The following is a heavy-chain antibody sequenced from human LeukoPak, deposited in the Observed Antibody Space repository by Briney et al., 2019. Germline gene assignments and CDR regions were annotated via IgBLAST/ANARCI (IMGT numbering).Heavy chain of an antibody. J-gene: IGHJ4*02. V-gene: IGHV3-48*03. CDR3: ARGYSGSYSPSYFDY. CDR1: GFTFSSYE. Sequence: RGSLRLSCAASGFTFSSYEMNWVRQAPGKGLEWVSYISSSGSTIYYADSVKGRFTISRDNAKNSLYLQMNSLRAEDTAVYYCARGYSGSYSPSYFDYWGQGTLVTVSS. D-gene: IGHD1-26*01. CDR2: ISSSGSTI.